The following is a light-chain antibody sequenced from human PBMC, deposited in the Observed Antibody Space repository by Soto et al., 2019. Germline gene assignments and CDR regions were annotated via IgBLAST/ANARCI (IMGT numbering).Light chain of an antibody. CDR1: QSVSSN. J-gene: IGKJ5*01. Sequence: VITQARPTLSVSQGERATLSCRASQSVSSNLAWYQQKHGQAPRLLIYGASTRATGIPARFSGSGSGTEFTLTISSLQSEDFAVYYCQQYDNWHPITFGQGTRLEI. CDR3: QQYDNWHPIT. CDR2: GAS. V-gene: IGKV3-15*01.